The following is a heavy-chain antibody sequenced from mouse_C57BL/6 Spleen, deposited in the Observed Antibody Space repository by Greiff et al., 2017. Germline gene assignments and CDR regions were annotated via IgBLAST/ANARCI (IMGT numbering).Heavy chain of an antibody. CDR1: GYTFTSYW. CDR2: IDPSDSYT. CDR3: ARCYCGSSYNGFAY. V-gene: IGHV1-69*01. J-gene: IGHJ3*01. Sequence: QVQLQQPGAELVMPGASVKLSCKASGYTFTSYWMHWVKQRPGQGLEWIGEIDPSDSYTNYNQKFKGKSTLTVDKSSSTAYMQLSNLTSEDSAVXDCARCYCGSSYNGFAYWGKGTLVTVSA. D-gene: IGHD1-1*01.